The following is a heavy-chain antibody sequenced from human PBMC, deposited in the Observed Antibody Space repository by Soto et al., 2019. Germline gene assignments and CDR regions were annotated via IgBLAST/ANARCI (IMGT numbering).Heavy chain of an antibody. CDR2: INHSGST. Sequence: LSLTCAVYGGSFSGYYWSWIRQPPGKGLEWIGEINHSGSTNYNPSLKSRVTISVDTSKNQFSLKLSSVTAADTAVYYCARALRYCSSTSCYIWGYYGMDVWGQGTTVTVS. CDR3: ARALRYCSSTSCYIWGYYGMDV. J-gene: IGHJ6*02. D-gene: IGHD2-2*02. CDR1: GGSFSGYY. V-gene: IGHV4-34*01.